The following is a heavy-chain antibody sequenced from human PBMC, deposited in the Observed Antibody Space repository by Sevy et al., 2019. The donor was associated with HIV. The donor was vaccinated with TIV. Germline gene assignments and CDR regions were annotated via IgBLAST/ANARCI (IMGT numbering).Heavy chain of an antibody. CDR1: GFTFSSYW. Sequence: GGSLRLSCAASGFTFSSYWMHWVRHAPGKGLVWVSRINSDGSSTSYADSVKGRFTISRDNAKNTLYLQMNSLRAEDTAVYYCARNGNTMVRGVIIPFDYWGQGTLVTVSS. D-gene: IGHD3-10*01. J-gene: IGHJ4*02. V-gene: IGHV3-74*01. CDR3: ARNGNTMVRGVIIPFDY. CDR2: INSDGSST.